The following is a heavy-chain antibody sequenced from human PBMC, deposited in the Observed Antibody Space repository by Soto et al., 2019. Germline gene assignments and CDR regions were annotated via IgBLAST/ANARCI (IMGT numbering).Heavy chain of an antibody. J-gene: IGHJ4*02. CDR2: IYSGGST. D-gene: IGHD2-15*01. CDR3: AREAVVAATRVY. Sequence: HPGGSLRLSCAASGFTVSSNYMSWVRQAPGKGLEWVSVIYSGGSTYYADSVKGRFTISRDNSKNTLYLQMNSLRAEDTAVYYCAREAVVAATRVYWGQGTLVTVSS. V-gene: IGHV3-66*01. CDR1: GFTVSSNY.